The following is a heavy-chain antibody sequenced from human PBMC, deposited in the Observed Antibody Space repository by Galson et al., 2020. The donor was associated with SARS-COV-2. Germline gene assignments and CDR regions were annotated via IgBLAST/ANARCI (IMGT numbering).Heavy chain of an antibody. CDR3: AKEGYSSSVYAFDI. CDR1: GLTFSCCG. D-gene: IGHD6-13*01. Sequence: GESLKISCAASGLTFSCCGMHWVRQAPGKGLEWVAVVSWDGHTTYYADSVNGRFTISRDNSKNTLFLQMSSLRAEDTAVYYCAKEGYSSSVYAFDIWGQGTMVTVSS. CDR2: VSWDGHTT. V-gene: IGHV3-30*18. J-gene: IGHJ3*02.